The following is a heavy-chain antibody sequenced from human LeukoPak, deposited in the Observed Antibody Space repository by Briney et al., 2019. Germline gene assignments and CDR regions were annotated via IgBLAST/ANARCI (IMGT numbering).Heavy chain of an antibody. CDR2: ISGSGGST. V-gene: IGHV3-23*01. J-gene: IGHJ4*02. D-gene: IGHD3-22*01. Sequence: PGGSLRLSCAASGFTFSSYAMSWVRQAPGKGLEWVSAISGSGGSTYYADSVKGRFTISRDNSKNTLYLQMNSLRAEDTAVYYCAKHDSSGYYYVGYFDSWGQGTLVTVSS. CDR1: GFTFSSYA. CDR3: AKHDSSGYYYVGYFDS.